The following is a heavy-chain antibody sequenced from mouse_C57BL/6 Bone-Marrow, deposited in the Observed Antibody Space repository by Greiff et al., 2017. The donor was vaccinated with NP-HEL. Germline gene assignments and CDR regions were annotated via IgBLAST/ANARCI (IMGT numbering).Heavy chain of an antibody. D-gene: IGHD2-10*02. Sequence: EVMLVESGGGLVQPGGSMKLSCVASGFTFSNYWMNWVRQSPEKGLEWVAQIRLKSDNYATHYAESVKGRFTISRDDSKSSVYLQMNKLRAEDTGIYYCTGMYGNYDYFDYWGQGTTLTVSS. CDR3: TGMYGNYDYFDY. CDR1: GFTFSNYW. J-gene: IGHJ2*01. V-gene: IGHV6-3*01. CDR2: IRLKSDNYAT.